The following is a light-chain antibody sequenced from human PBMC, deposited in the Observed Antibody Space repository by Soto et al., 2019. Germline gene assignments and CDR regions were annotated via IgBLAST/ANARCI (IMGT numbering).Light chain of an antibody. V-gene: IGKV3-20*01. CDR3: QQYADLPYT. CDR2: GAS. Sequence: EIVLTQSPGTLSLSPGERATLSCMASQTLSTRFLAWYQQKPGQAPRLLIYGASSRATGIQDRFSGSGSGTEYTLTISRLEPEDVAVYSCQQYADLPYTFGQGTTLEIK. CDR1: QTLSTRF. J-gene: IGKJ2*01.